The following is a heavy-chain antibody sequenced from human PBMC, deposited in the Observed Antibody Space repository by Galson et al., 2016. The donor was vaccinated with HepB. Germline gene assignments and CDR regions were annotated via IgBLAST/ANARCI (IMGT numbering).Heavy chain of an antibody. CDR3: AADASSDYVWGTYPSL. CDR2: IVVGSGNT. Sequence: IVVGSGNTNYAQKFQERVTFTRDMSTSTAYMELSSLRSEDTAVFYCAADASSDYVWGTYPSLWGQGTLVTVSS. D-gene: IGHD3-16*02. V-gene: IGHV1-58*01. J-gene: IGHJ4*02.